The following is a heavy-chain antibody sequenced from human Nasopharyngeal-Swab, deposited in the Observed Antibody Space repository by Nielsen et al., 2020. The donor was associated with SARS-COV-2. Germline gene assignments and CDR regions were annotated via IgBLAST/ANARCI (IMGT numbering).Heavy chain of an antibody. CDR3: ARGHYGSGSYCDY. J-gene: IGHJ4*02. V-gene: IGHV4-59*13. CDR1: GGSISSYY. CDR2: IYYSGST. Sequence: SETLSLTCTVSGGSISSYYWSWIRQPPGKGLEWIGYIYYSGSTNYNPSLKSRVTISVDTSKNQFSLKLSSVTAADTAVYYCARGHYGSGSYCDYWGQGTLVTVSS. D-gene: IGHD3-10*01.